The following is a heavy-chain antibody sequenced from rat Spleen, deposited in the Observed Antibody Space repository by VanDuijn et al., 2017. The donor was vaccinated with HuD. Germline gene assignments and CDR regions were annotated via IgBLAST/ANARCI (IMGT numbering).Heavy chain of an antibody. D-gene: IGHD4-3*01. CDR2: INPDGGST. CDR1: GFTFSSYW. Sequence: EVQLVESGGGLVQPGRSLKLSCEASGFTFSSYWMYWVRQAPGTGLEWVSSINPDGGSTFYPDSVKGRFTISRDNAENTVYLQMNSLRSEDTAIYYCVREESGVRDWGQGVMVTVSS. V-gene: IGHV5-58*01. CDR3: VREESGVRD. J-gene: IGHJ2*01.